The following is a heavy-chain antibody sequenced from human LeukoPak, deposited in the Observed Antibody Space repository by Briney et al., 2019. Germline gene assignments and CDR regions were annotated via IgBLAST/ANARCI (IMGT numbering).Heavy chain of an antibody. CDR3: ARDRSNYGYYYYYMDV. J-gene: IGHJ6*03. D-gene: IGHD4-11*01. CDR2: IYTSGST. V-gene: IGHV4-61*02. CDR1: GGSISSGSYY. Sequence: SETLSLTCTVFGGSISSGSYYWSWIRQPAGKGLEWIGRIYTSGSTNYNPSLESRVTISVDTSKNQFSLKLSSVTAADTAVYYCARDRSNYGYYYYYMDVWGKGTTVTVSS.